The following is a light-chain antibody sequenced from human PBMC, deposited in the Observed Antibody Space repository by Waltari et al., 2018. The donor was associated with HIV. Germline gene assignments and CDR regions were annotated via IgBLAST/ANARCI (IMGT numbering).Light chain of an antibody. CDR1: ASDIGDYNY. V-gene: IGLV2-14*03. CDR2: DVS. CDR3: SSYTRSTRTTAWL. J-gene: IGLJ2*01. Sequence: QSALTQPASVSGAPGQSITISCTGTASDIGDYNYVSWYQQHPGKAPKLVIYDVSNRTSGISTRFSGSKSGTTASLTISGLQAEDEAVYYCSSYTRSTRTTAWLFGGGTRLTVL.